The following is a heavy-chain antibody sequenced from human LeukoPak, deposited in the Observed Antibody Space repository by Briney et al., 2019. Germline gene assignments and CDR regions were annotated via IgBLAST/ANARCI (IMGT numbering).Heavy chain of an antibody. CDR3: ARSYDFWSGYYTGDAFDI. J-gene: IGHJ3*02. V-gene: IGHV4-4*09. D-gene: IGHD3-3*01. CDR1: GGSVSHYY. CDR2: IYTSGST. Sequence: SETLSLTCTVSGGSVSHYYWNWIRQPPGKGLEWIGYIYTSGSTNYNPSLNSRVTMSIDTSMNQFSLKLSSVTAADTAVYYCARSYDFWSGYYTGDAFDIWGQGTMVTVSS.